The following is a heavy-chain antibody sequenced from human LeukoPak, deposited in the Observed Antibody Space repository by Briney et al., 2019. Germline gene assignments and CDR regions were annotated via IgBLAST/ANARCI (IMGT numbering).Heavy chain of an antibody. CDR1: GFTFSTYA. Sequence: GGSLTLSCAASGFTFSTYAMTWVRQAPGKGLQWVSSISGSGDKTYYAASVKGRFTISRDNSKNTVYLNMNGLRAEDTATYYCAKTPGDIVGYLEYWGQGTLVTVSS. V-gene: IGHV3-23*01. CDR2: ISGSGDKT. J-gene: IGHJ4*02. D-gene: IGHD5-12*01. CDR3: AKTPGDIVGYLEY.